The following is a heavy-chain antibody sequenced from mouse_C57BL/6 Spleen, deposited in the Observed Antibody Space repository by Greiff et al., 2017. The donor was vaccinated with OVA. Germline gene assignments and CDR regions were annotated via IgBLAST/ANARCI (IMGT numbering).Heavy chain of an antibody. CDR3: ARGTTVVATEGAMDY. CDR1: GYTFTSYW. D-gene: IGHD1-1*01. Sequence: QVQLKQPGAELVKPGASVKLSCKASGYTFTSYWMHWVKQRPGRGLEWIGRIDPNSGGTKYNETFKSKATLTVAKPSSTAYMQRSSLTSQDSAVYYCARGTTVVATEGAMDYWGQGTSVTVSS. CDR2: IDPNSGGT. J-gene: IGHJ4*01. V-gene: IGHV1-72*01.